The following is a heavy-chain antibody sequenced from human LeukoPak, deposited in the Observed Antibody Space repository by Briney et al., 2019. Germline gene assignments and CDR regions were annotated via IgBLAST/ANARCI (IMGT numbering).Heavy chain of an antibody. D-gene: IGHD4-17*01. CDR2: ISSSGSTI. CDR1: GFTFSSYE. J-gene: IGHJ4*02. CDR3: ARDEKGDYDY. Sequence: PGGSLRLSCAASGFTFSSYEMNWVRQAPGKGLEWVSYISSSGSTIYYADSVKGRFTISRDNAKNSLHLQMNSLRAEDTAVYYCARDEKGDYDYWGQGTLVTVSS. V-gene: IGHV3-48*03.